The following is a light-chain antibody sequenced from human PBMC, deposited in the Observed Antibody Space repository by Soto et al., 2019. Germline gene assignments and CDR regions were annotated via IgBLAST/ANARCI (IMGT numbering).Light chain of an antibody. CDR3: RSYAGSSTFPV. J-gene: IGLJ1*01. V-gene: IGLV2-23*03. Sequence: QSVLTQPASVSGSPGQSITISCTGTSSNFGSYNLVSWYQQHPGKAPKLMIYEGSKRPSGVSNRFSGSKSGNTASLTISGLQAEDEADYYCRSYAGSSTFPVFGTGTKVTVL. CDR1: SSNFGSYNL. CDR2: EGS.